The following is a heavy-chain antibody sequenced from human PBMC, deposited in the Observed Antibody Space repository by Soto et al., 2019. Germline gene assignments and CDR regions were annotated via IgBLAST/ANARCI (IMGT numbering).Heavy chain of an antibody. CDR1: GFTFSSYA. Sequence: EVQLLESGGGLVQPGGSLRLSCAASGFTFSSYAMSWVRQAPGKGLEWVSAISGSGGSTYYADSVKGRFTISRDNSKNTPYMQMNTLRAEDTAVYYCAKGSLYGDYFDYWVHGTLVTVSS. CDR2: ISGSGGST. D-gene: IGHD4-17*01. V-gene: IGHV3-23*01. CDR3: AKGSLYGDYFDY. J-gene: IGHJ4*01.